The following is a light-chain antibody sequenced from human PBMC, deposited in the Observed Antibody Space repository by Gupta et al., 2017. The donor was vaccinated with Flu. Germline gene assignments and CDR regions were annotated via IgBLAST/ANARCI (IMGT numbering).Light chain of an antibody. CDR1: SLRRYY. CDR3: NSRDSSGNHPVV. CDR2: VKN. Sequence: SSELTQDPAVSVALGQTVRITCQGDSLRRYYASWYQQKPGQAHALVIYVKNNRPSGIPDRFSGSSSENTASLTITGAQAEDEADYYCNSRDSSGNHPVVFGGGTKLTVL. J-gene: IGLJ2*01. V-gene: IGLV3-19*01.